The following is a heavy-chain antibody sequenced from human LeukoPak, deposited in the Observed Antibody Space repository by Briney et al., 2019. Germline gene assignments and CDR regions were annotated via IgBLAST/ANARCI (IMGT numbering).Heavy chain of an antibody. J-gene: IGHJ6*03. CDR1: GYTFTGYY. V-gene: IGHV1-2*02. Sequence: ASVKVSCKASGYTFTGYYMHWVRQAPGQGLEWMGWINPNSGGTNYAQKFQGRVTMTRDTSISTAYMELSRLRSDDTAVYYCAREIGEDTAMVHPPYYYYMDVWGKGTTVTVSS. D-gene: IGHD5-18*01. CDR3: AREIGEDTAMVHPPYYYYMDV. CDR2: INPNSGGT.